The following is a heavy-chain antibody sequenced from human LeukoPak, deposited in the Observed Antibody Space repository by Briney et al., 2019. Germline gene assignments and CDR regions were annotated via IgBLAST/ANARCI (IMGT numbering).Heavy chain of an antibody. Sequence: GGSLRLSCEGSGFSLSAYNMNWVRQAPGKGLESVSYISSSSATIFYADSVKGRFTISRDNAKNTLYLQMNSLTAEDTAVYFCARGGGAFCGSDCHRNFDYWGQGTLVTVSS. CDR2: ISSSSATI. CDR1: GFSLSAYN. V-gene: IGHV3-48*01. CDR3: ARGGGAFCGSDCHRNFDY. D-gene: IGHD2-21*02. J-gene: IGHJ4*02.